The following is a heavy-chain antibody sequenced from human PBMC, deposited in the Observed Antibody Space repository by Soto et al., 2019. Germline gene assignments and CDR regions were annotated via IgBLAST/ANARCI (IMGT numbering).Heavy chain of an antibody. D-gene: IGHD4-17*01. CDR3: ARDHLAADLKTIRWTAGSDP. V-gene: IGHV1-18*01. CDR1: GYTFTSYG. Sequence: ASVKVSCKASGYTFTSYGISWVRQAPGQGLEWMGWISAYNGNTNYAQKIQGRVTMTTDTSTSTAYMELRSLRSDDTAVYYCARDHLAADLKTIRWTAGSDPWGQGTLVTVSS. J-gene: IGHJ5*02. CDR2: ISAYNGNT.